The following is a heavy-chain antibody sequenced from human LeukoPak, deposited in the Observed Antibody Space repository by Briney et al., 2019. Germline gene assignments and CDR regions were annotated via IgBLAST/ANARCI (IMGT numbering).Heavy chain of an antibody. Sequence: SETLSLTCTVSGGSISTYYWSWIRQPPGKGLEWIGYIYYSGSTNYHPSLKSRVTISVDTSKNQFSLKLSSVTAADTAVYYCARGVTRSSSWSPNWFDPWGQGTLVTVSS. CDR3: ARGVTRSSSWSPNWFDP. J-gene: IGHJ5*02. CDR2: IYYSGST. D-gene: IGHD6-13*01. V-gene: IGHV4-59*12. CDR1: GGSISTYY.